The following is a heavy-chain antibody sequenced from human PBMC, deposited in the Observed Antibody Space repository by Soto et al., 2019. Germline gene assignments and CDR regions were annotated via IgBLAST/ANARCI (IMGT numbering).Heavy chain of an antibody. D-gene: IGHD3-10*01. J-gene: IGHJ4*02. CDR3: AKSLVHWFGDTNPDY. CDR2: ISYDGSNK. CDR1: GFTFSSYG. V-gene: IGHV3-30*18. Sequence: GGSLRLSCAASGFTFSSYGMHWVRQAPGKGLEWVAVISYDGSNKYYADSVKGRFTISRDNSKNTLYLQMNSLRAEDTAVYYCAKSLVHWFGDTNPDYWGQGTLVTVSS.